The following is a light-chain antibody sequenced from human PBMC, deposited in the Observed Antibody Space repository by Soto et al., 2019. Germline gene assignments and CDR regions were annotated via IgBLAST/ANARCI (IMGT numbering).Light chain of an antibody. J-gene: IGLJ1*01. V-gene: IGLV2-14*01. Sequence: QSVLTQPASVSGSPGQSITISCTGTSSDVGGYKYVSWYQQHPGKAPKLMIYEVSHRPSGVSNRFSGSKPGNTASLTISGLQAEDEADYYCSSYTSSSTPYVFGTGTKVTVL. CDR1: SSDVGGYKY. CDR3: SSYTSSSTPYV. CDR2: EVS.